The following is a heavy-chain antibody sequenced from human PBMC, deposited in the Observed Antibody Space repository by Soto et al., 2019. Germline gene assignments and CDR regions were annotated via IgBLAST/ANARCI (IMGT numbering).Heavy chain of an antibody. CDR3: ARLGFDYDFLSGYYNVHHYYGIDV. D-gene: IGHD3-3*01. Sequence: ASVKVSCKASGYTFTSYAMHWVRQAPGQRLEWMGWINAGNGNTKYSQKFQGRVTITRDTSASTAYMELSSLKASDTAMYYCARLGFDYDFLSGYYNVHHYYGIDVWGQGTTVTVSS. J-gene: IGHJ6*02. CDR1: GYTFTSYA. CDR2: INAGNGNT. V-gene: IGHV1-3*01.